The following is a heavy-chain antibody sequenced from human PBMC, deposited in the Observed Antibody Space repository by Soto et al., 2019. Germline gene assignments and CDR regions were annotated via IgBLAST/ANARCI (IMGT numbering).Heavy chain of an antibody. CDR3: AKGPDSGYNWNPTWYFDY. Sequence: GGSLRLSCAASGFTFSSYAMSWVRQAPGKGLEWVSAISGSGGSTYYADSVKGRFTISRDNSKNTLYLQMNSLRAEDTAVYYCAKGPDSGYNWNPTWYFDYWGQGTLVTVSS. V-gene: IGHV3-23*01. J-gene: IGHJ4*02. D-gene: IGHD1-20*01. CDR2: ISGSGGST. CDR1: GFTFSSYA.